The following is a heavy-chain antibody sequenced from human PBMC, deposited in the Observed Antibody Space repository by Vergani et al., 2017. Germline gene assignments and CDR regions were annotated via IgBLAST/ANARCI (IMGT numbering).Heavy chain of an antibody. Sequence: VQLVQSGAEVRKPGASVTFSCTASGYIFKNYYIHWLRQAPGQAFEWMGILNPTTGHPTSAQNCMGRVDMTRDPSTDTSTRTVQMTLSSLRSEDTAVYYCARSIGYCAGATCRAYYFDHWGQGTRVTVSS. CDR3: ARSIGYCAGATCRAYYFDH. CDR1: GYIFKNYY. V-gene: IGHV1-46*02. D-gene: IGHD2-21*01. J-gene: IGHJ5*02. CDR2: LNPTTGHP.